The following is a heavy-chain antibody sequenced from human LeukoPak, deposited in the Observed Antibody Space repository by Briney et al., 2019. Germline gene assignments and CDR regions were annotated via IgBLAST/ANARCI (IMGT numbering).Heavy chain of an antibody. J-gene: IGHJ5*02. CDR1: GYTFTSYD. Sequence: GASVKVSCKASGYTFTSYDINWVRQATGQGLEWMGWMNPNSGDTGYAQKFQGRVTMTRNTSISTAYMELSSLRSEDTAVYYCARGRIAKRFDPWGQATLLSVSS. CDR2: MNPNSGDT. V-gene: IGHV1-8*01. CDR3: ARGRIAKRFDP. D-gene: IGHD6-13*01.